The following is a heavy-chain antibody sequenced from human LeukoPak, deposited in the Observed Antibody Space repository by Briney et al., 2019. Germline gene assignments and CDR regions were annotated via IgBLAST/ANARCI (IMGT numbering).Heavy chain of an antibody. J-gene: IGHJ3*02. CDR1: GGSISSYS. CDR3: ARGAIRQVATIDAFDM. CDR2: IYYRGSS. V-gene: IGHV4-59*06. Sequence: SETLSLTCTVSGGSISSYSWSWIRQHPGKGLEWIGYIYYRGSSYYNPSLKSRLTISVDTSKNQFSLKLGSVTAADTAVYYCARGAIRQVATIDAFDMWGQGTMVTVSS. D-gene: IGHD5-12*01.